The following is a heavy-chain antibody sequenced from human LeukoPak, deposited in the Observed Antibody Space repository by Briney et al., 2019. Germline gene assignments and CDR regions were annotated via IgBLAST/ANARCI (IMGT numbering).Heavy chain of an antibody. CDR1: GFTFSSYG. CDR3: AKDRSAVVRASPMDS. CDR2: ITYDGYYK. Sequence: GGSHRLSCEASGFTFSSYGMHWVRQAPGRGLEWVALITYDGYYKHYADSVKGRFTISSDNSKNTLYLHMNNLRPEDTAVYYCAKDRSAVVRASPMDSWGEGTLVIVSS. J-gene: IGHJ4*02. D-gene: IGHD3-10*01. V-gene: IGHV3-30*18.